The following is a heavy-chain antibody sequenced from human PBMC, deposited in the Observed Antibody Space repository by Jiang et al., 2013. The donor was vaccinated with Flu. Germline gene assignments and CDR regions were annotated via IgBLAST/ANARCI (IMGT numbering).Heavy chain of an antibody. CDR3: VKGDSSSIDY. V-gene: IGHV3-64D*06. Sequence: LSCSASGFTFSSYGMHWVRQAPGKGLEYVSAISSNGGSTYYADSVKGRFTISRDNSKNTLYLQMSSLRAEDTAVYYCVKGDSSSIDYWGQGTLVTVSS. J-gene: IGHJ4*02. D-gene: IGHD6-6*01. CDR1: GFTFSSYG. CDR2: ISSNGGST.